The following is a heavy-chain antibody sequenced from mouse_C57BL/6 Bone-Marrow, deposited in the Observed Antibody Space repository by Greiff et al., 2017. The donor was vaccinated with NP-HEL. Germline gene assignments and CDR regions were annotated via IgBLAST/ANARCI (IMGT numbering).Heavy chain of an antibody. CDR1: GYTFTSYL. V-gene: IGHV1-72*01. Sequence: VQLQQPGAELVKPGASVKLSCKASGYTFTSYLMHWVKQRPGRGLEWIGRIDPNSGGTKYNEKFKSKATLTVDKPSSTAYMQRNSLTSEDSAVYCGAKYYYGSSSFDYWGQGTTLTVSA. CDR2: IDPNSGGT. J-gene: IGHJ2*01. D-gene: IGHD1-1*01. CDR3: AKYYYGSSSFDY.